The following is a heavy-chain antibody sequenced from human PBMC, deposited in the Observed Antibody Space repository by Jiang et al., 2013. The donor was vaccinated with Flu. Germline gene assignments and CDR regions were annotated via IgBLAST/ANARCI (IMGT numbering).Heavy chain of an antibody. CDR2: ISAHNGDT. CDR1: GYIFKDYS. Sequence: GAEVKKPGASVKVSCKTSGYIFKDYSVSWVRQAPGQGLEWMGWISAHNGDTKYAQKFQGRVTMTPDTSTRTVYMELRSLRPDDTAVYYCARDDRIIVGVFDYWGQGTRVSVSS. D-gene: IGHD3-22*01. J-gene: IGHJ4*02. V-gene: IGHV1-18*01. CDR3: ARDDRIIVGVFDY.